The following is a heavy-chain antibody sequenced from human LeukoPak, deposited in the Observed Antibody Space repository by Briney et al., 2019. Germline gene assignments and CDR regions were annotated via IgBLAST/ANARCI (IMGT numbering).Heavy chain of an antibody. CDR2: INPNSGGT. J-gene: IGHJ4*02. CDR3: ARPQEEDGYNYNWAFDY. CDR1: GYTFTGYY. D-gene: IGHD5-24*01. Sequence: ASVKVSCKASGYTFTGYYMHWVRQAPGQGLEWMGWINPNSGGTNYAQKFQGRVTMTTDTSTSTAYMELRSLRSDDTAVYYCARPQEEDGYNYNWAFDYWGQGTLVTVSS. V-gene: IGHV1-2*02.